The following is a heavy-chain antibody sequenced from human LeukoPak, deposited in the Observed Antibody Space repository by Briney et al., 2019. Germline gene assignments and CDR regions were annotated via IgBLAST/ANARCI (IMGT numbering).Heavy chain of an antibody. CDR3: AKDRTVGASYWYFHL. CDR2: ISSSGSGGNT. CDR1: GLTCSHNY. Sequence: GGSLRLSCAASGLTCSHNYVSWVRQAPGKGLEWVSGISSSGSGGNTYYADSVKGRFTISRDSSRNKLFLHMDTLRAVATAIFYCAKDRTVGASYWYFHLWGRGTLVTVSS. D-gene: IGHD1-26*01. V-gene: IGHV3-23*01. J-gene: IGHJ2*01.